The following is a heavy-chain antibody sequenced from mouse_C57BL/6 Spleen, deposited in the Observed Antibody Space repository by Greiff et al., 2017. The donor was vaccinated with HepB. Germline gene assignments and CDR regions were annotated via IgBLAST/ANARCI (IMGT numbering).Heavy chain of an antibody. CDR3: SREGLSPY. Sequence: VKLQESGAELMKPGASVKLSCKATGYTFTGYWIEWVKQRPGHGLEWIGTILPGSGSTNYTKKFKGKATFTADTTSNTAYMQLSSLTTEDSAISSCSREGLSPYWGQGTLVTVSA. CDR1: GYTFTGYW. CDR2: ILPGSGST. J-gene: IGHJ3*01. V-gene: IGHV1-9*01. D-gene: IGHD1-1*02.